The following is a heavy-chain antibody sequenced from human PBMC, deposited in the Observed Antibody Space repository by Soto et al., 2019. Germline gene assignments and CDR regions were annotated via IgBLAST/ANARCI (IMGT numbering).Heavy chain of an antibody. V-gene: IGHV1-2*04. CDR2: INPNSGGT. Sequence: ASVKVFCKASGYTFTGYYMHWVRQAPGQGLEWMGWINPNSGGTNYAQKFQGWVTMTRDTSISTAYMELSRLRSDDTAVYYCARGGYCSGGSCYSHYYYYGMDVWGQGTTVTVSS. CDR3: ARGGYCSGGSCYSHYYYYGMDV. J-gene: IGHJ6*02. D-gene: IGHD2-15*01. CDR1: GYTFTGYY.